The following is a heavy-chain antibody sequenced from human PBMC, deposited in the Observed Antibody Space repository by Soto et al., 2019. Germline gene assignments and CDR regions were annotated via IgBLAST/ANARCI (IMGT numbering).Heavy chain of an antibody. Sequence: TLSLTCTVSSGSISRYYWTWIRQPPGKGLEWIGYISYSGSTNYNPSLKSRVTISADTSKNQFSLKLSSVTAADTAVYYCASRVRIDAFDIWGQGTMVTVSS. D-gene: IGHD1-1*01. CDR1: SGSISRYY. CDR3: ASRVRIDAFDI. CDR2: ISYSGST. V-gene: IGHV4-59*08. J-gene: IGHJ3*02.